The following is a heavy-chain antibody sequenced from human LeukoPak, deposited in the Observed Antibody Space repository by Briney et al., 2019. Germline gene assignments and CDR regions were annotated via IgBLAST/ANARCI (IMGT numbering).Heavy chain of an antibody. D-gene: IGHD3-10*01. CDR1: GFTFSSYA. CDR3: AKDVALLWFGEYRDPNAFDI. J-gene: IGHJ3*02. V-gene: IGHV3-23*01. Sequence: GGSLRLSCAASGFTFSSYAMSWVRQAPGKGLEWASAISGSGGSTYYADSVKGRFTISRDNSKNTLYLQMNSLRAEDTAVYYCAKDVALLWFGEYRDPNAFDIWGQGTMVTVSS. CDR2: ISGSGGST.